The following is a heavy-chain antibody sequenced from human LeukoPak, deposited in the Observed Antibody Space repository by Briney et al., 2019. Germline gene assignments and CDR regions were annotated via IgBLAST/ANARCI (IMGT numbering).Heavy chain of an antibody. Sequence: ASVKVSCKASGYAFTGYYMHWVRQAPGQGLEWMGWINPNSGGTNYAQKFQGWVTMTRDTSISTAYMELSRLRSDDTAVYYCARSTRQLVHYFDYWGQGTLVTVSS. D-gene: IGHD6-13*01. CDR3: ARSTRQLVHYFDY. J-gene: IGHJ4*02. CDR1: GYAFTGYY. CDR2: INPNSGGT. V-gene: IGHV1-2*04.